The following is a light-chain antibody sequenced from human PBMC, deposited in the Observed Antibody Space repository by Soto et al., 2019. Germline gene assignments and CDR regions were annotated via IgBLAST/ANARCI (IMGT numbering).Light chain of an antibody. V-gene: IGKV3-11*01. CDR1: QSVRTY. CDR2: DAS. J-gene: IGKJ5*01. CDR3: QQRSNWPIT. Sequence: IVLTQSPATLSLSPGERATLSCRASQSVRTYIAWFRQKPGQAPRLLIYDASNRATGVPARISGSGSGTDFTLTIGSLEPEDFAVYYCQQRSNWPITFGQGTRLEIK.